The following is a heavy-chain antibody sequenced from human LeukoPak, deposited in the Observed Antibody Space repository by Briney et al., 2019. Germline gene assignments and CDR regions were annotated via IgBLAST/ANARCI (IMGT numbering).Heavy chain of an antibody. J-gene: IGHJ6*02. Sequence: GGSLRLSCAASGFNFSTYGMHWVRQAPGKGLEWVALISYDGSNKSYADSLKGRFTISRDNSKNTLYLQMNSLRAEDTAVYYCAKFGLSSWYIWRSQDGMDVWGQGTTVTVSS. CDR3: AKFGLSSWYIWRSQDGMDV. V-gene: IGHV3-30*18. D-gene: IGHD6-13*01. CDR2: ISYDGSNK. CDR1: GFNFSTYG.